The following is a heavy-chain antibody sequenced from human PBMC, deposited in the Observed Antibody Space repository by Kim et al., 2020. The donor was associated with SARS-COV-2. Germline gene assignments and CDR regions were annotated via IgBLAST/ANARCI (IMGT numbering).Heavy chain of an antibody. D-gene: IGHD6-19*01. V-gene: IGHV4-59*09. Sequence: NPSLKRRVTKAEDTSKNQFSLKLSSVTAADTAVYYCARGLEGYSSGWYWDYWGQGTLVTASS. CDR3: ARGLEGYSSGWYWDY. J-gene: IGHJ4*02.